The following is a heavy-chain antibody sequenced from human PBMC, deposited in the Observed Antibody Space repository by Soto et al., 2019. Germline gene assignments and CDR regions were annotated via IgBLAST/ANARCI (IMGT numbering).Heavy chain of an antibody. Sequence: GGSLRLSCVASGFNLSHPWMTWVRQAAGKGLEWVGRIKSKTDGGTADYAAPVKGIATISRDDSKNTVYLQMNSLKTEDTAVYYCTTGIYYDILTGYHNVAYWGQGALVTVSS. CDR2: IKSKTDGGTA. CDR3: TTGIYYDILTGYHNVAY. J-gene: IGHJ4*02. D-gene: IGHD3-9*01. V-gene: IGHV3-15*01. CDR1: GFNLSHPW.